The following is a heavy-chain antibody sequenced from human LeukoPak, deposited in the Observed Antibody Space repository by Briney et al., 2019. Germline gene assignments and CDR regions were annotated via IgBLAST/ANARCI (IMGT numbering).Heavy chain of an antibody. CDR2: ISSSSSYI. D-gene: IGHD3-3*01. J-gene: IGHJ6*03. Sequence: GGSLRLSCAASGFTFSSYSMNWVRQAPGKGLEWVSSISSSSSYIYYADSVKGRFTISRDNAKNSLYLQMNSLRAEGTAVYYCARGVVWYYDFWSGYYESYYYYMDVWGKGTTVTVSS. CDR1: GFTFSSYS. V-gene: IGHV3-21*01. CDR3: ARGVVWYYDFWSGYYESYYYYMDV.